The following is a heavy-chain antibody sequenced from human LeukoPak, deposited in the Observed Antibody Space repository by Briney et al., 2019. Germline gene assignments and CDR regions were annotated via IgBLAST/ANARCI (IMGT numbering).Heavy chain of an antibody. Sequence: ASVKVSCKASGYTFTGYYMHWVRQAPGQGLEWMGIINPSGGSTSYAQKFQGRVTMTRDTSTSTVYMELSSLRSEDTAVYYCARVGEGATPFDYWGQGTLVTVSS. J-gene: IGHJ4*02. V-gene: IGHV1-46*01. CDR1: GYTFTGYY. CDR2: INPSGGST. CDR3: ARVGEGATPFDY. D-gene: IGHD1-26*01.